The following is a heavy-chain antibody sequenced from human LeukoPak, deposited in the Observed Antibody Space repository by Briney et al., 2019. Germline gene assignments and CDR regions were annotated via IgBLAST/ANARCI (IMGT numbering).Heavy chain of an antibody. J-gene: IGHJ5*02. V-gene: IGHV1-46*01. CDR3: ARDFAPDYGGNSAWFDP. Sequence: ASVKVSCKASGYTFTSYYMHWVRQAPGQGLEWMGIINPSGGSTSYAQKFQGRVTMTRDTSTSTVYMELSSLRSEDTAVHYCARDFAPDYGGNSAWFDPWGQGTLVTVSS. D-gene: IGHD4-23*01. CDR2: INPSGGST. CDR1: GYTFTSYY.